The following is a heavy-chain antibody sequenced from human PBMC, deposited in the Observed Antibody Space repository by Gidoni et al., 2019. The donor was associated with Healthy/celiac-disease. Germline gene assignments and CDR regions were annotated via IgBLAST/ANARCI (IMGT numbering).Heavy chain of an antibody. J-gene: IGHJ3*02. CDR1: GGSISSYY. V-gene: IGHV4-59*01. CDR2: IYYSGST. Sequence: QVQLQESGPGLVKPSETLSLTCTVPGGSISSYYWSWIRQPPGKGLEWIGYIYYSGSTNYNPSLKSRVTISVDTSKNQFSLKLSSVTAADTAVYYCAREGGIVGATGDAFDIWGQGTMVTVSS. CDR3: AREGGIVGATGDAFDI. D-gene: IGHD1-26*01.